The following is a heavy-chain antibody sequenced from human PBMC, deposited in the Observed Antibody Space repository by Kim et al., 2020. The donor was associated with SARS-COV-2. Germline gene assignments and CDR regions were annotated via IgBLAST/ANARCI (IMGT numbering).Heavy chain of an antibody. CDR2: IAGSAAST. J-gene: IGHJ4*02. Sequence: GGSLRLSCAASGFTFSRIAMSWVRQAPGKGLEWISGIAGSAASTYYADSVKGRFTISRDNSKNTLSLQMNSLRAEDTAVYYCAKDQGAAVDPGYYFDYWGQGTLVTVA. CDR3: AKDQGAAVDPGYYFDY. D-gene: IGHD5-12*01. V-gene: IGHV3-23*01. CDR1: GFTFSRIA.